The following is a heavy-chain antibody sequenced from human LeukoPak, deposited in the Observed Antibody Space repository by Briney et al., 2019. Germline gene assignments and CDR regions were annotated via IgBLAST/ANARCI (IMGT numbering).Heavy chain of an antibody. J-gene: IGHJ3*02. Sequence: PGGSLRLSCAASGFTFSNAWMSWVRQAPGKGLEWVCRIKSKTDGGTTDDAAPVKGRVTISRDDSKNTLYLQMKSLKTEDTAVYYCTTRFTMVRGVIIPDAFDIWGQGTMVTVSS. CDR1: GFTFSNAW. CDR3: TTRFTMVRGVIIPDAFDI. CDR2: IKSKTDGGTT. D-gene: IGHD3-10*01. V-gene: IGHV3-15*01.